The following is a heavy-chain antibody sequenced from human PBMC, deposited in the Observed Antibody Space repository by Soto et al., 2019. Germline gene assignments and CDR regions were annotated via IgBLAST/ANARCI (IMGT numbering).Heavy chain of an antibody. CDR1: GYAFTTYG. J-gene: IGHJ4*02. CDR2: ISAHNGNT. D-gene: IGHD1-1*01. V-gene: IGHV1-18*01. CDR3: ARGRYGDY. Sequence: QVNLVQSGAEVKKPGASVKVSCKGSGYAFTTYGITWVRQAPGQGLEWLGWISAHNGNTNYAQKLQGRVTVTRDTSPSPAYMALRSLRSDDPTVYYCARGRYGDYWGQGALVTVSS.